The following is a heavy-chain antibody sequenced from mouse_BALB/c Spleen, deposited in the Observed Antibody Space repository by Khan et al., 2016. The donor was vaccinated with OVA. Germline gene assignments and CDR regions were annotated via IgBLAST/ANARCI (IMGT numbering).Heavy chain of an antibody. V-gene: IGHV5-6*01. D-gene: IGHD4-1*01. CDR2: ISSGGDYT. J-gene: IGHJ3*01. CDR1: GFTFSSYS. Sequence: QLVESGGDLVKPGGSLKLSCAASGFTFSSYSMSWVRQTPDKRLEWVATISSGGDYTYYPDSVKGRFTISRDNAKNILYLQMSSLRSEDTAMYYCASHLTGSFAYWGQGTLVTVSA. CDR3: ASHLTGSFAY.